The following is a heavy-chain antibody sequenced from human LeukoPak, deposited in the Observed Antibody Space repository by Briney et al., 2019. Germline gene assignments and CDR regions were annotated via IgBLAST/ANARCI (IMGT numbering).Heavy chain of an antibody. CDR3: ARALYSSSGVYYYYMDV. Sequence: SEILSLTCTVSGGSISSYYWSWIRQPPGKGLEWIGYIYYSGSTNYNPSLKSRVTISVHTSKNQFSLKLNSVTAADTAVYYCARALYSSSGVYYYYMDVWGKRTTVTVSS. V-gene: IGHV4-59*01. D-gene: IGHD6-13*01. CDR1: GGSISSYY. J-gene: IGHJ6*03. CDR2: IYYSGST.